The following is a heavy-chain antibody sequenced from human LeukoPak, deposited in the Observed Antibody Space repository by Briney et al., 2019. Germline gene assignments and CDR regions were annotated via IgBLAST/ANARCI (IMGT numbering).Heavy chain of an antibody. Sequence: GGSLRLSCAASGFTFSSYSMHWVRQAPGKGLEWVAVISYDGNNKYYADSVKGRFTISRDNSKNTMYLQMNSLRAEDTAVYYCARGYCSGGSCYSWNDYWGQGTLVTVSS. CDR2: ISYDGNNK. V-gene: IGHV3-30*04. CDR1: GFTFSSYS. CDR3: ARGYCSGGSCYSWNDY. D-gene: IGHD2-15*01. J-gene: IGHJ4*02.